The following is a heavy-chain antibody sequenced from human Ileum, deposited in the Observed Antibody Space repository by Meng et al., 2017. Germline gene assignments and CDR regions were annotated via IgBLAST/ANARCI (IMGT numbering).Heavy chain of an antibody. CDR2: VSSDGNTQ. D-gene: IGHD4-23*01. CDR3: ARDRDPLYGVNSNDGFDV. CDR1: GFTFSPYA. V-gene: IGHV3-30*04. J-gene: IGHJ3*01. Sequence: GESLKISCAASGFTFSPYAMHWVRQAPGKGLEWLAVVSSDGNTQFYADSVKGRFTISRDNSGNTLYLQVDSLRSEDTAVYYCARDRDPLYGVNSNDGFDVWGHGKMVTVSS.